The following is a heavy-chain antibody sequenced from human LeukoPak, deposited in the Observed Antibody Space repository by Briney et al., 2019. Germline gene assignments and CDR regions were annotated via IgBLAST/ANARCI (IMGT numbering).Heavy chain of an antibody. CDR3: ARGRLGARVSIDY. D-gene: IGHD1-26*01. V-gene: IGHV3-74*01. J-gene: IGHJ4*02. CDR2: INTDGSST. CDR1: GFTFSSYW. Sequence: GGSLRLSCEASGFTFSSYWMHWVRQTPGKGLGWVSRINTDGSSTTCADSVKGRFIISRDNAKNTLDLQMSSLRAEDTAVYYCARGRLGARVSIDYWGQGTLVTVSS.